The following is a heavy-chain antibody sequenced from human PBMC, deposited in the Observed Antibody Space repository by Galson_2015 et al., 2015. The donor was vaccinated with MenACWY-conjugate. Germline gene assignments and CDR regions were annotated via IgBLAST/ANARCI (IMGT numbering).Heavy chain of an antibody. D-gene: IGHD4-17*01. CDR2: IIPVFHTT. CDR3: ARSGGDYEQRTFFDY. Sequence: AVKVCCKASGDSFHTYSFNWIRQAPGQGPEWLGGIIPVFHTTEYAQSFQGSLTITAAESTSTQYMELSSLRSDDTAIYYCARSGGDYEQRTFFDYWGQGTLVTVSS. V-gene: IGHV1-69*13. J-gene: IGHJ4*02. CDR1: GDSFHTYS.